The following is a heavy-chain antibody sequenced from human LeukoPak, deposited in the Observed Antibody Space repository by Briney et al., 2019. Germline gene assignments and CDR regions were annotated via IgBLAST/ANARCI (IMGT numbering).Heavy chain of an antibody. J-gene: IGHJ5*02. Sequence: PSETLSLTCAVYGGSFSGYYWSWIRQPPGKGLEWIGEINHSGSTNYNPSLKSRVTISVDTSKNQFSLKLSSVTAADTAVYYCARYCSGGSCPLGYNWFDPWSQGTLVTVSS. D-gene: IGHD2-15*01. V-gene: IGHV4-34*01. CDR2: INHSGST. CDR3: ARYCSGGSCPLGYNWFDP. CDR1: GGSFSGYY.